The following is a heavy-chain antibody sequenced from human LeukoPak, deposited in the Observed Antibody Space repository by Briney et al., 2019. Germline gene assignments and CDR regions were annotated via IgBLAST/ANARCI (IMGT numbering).Heavy chain of an antibody. D-gene: IGHD6-19*01. CDR2: INTKTGGT. CDR1: GYSFTDYY. J-gene: IGHJ5*02. V-gene: IGHV1-2*02. Sequence: ASVRVFCRASGYSFTDYYMHWVRQAPGQGLEWMGWINTKTGGTNYAQTIQGRVTLTRDTSSRTVYMEMSSLGSDDTAVYYYARDRPGYSSYFDPWGQGTLVTVSS. CDR3: ARDRPGYSSYFDP.